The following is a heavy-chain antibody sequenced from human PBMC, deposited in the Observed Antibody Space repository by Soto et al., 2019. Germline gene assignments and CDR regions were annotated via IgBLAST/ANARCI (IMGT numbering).Heavy chain of an antibody. CDR2: IKQDGSEK. CDR3: ARDTHRWRSGHGMDV. V-gene: IGHV3-7*03. D-gene: IGHD3-10*01. Sequence: EVQLVESGGGLVQPGGSLRLSCAASGFTFSSYWMSWVRQAPGKGLEWVANIKQDGSEKYYVDSVKGRFTISRDNAKNSLYLQMNSLRAEDTAVYYCARDTHRWRSGHGMDVWGQGTTVTVSS. CDR1: GFTFSSYW. J-gene: IGHJ6*02.